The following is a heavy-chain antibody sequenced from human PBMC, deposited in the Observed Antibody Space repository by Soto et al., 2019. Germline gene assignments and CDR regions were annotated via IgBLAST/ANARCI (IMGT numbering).Heavy chain of an antibody. J-gene: IGHJ4*02. Sequence: PGESLKISCKGSGYSFTNHWIGWVRQMPGKGLEWMAIINPTDSGTRYSPSFQGQVTISADKSISTAYLQWSSLKASDTAMYYCVRPDSTGYYVYWGQGTLVTVSS. CDR3: VRPDSTGYYVY. CDR2: INPTDSGT. V-gene: IGHV5-51*01. CDR1: GYSFTNHW. D-gene: IGHD3-22*01.